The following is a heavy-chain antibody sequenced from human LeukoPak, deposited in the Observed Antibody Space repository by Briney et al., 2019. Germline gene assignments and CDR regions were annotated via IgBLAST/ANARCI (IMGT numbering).Heavy chain of an antibody. V-gene: IGHV3-21*04. D-gene: IGHD3-9*01. CDR3: ARSRLVTDYYFDH. Sequence: GGSLRLSCAASGFTLRSYTMNWVRQAPGKGLEWVSSIGISSNKIYYADSVKGRFTISRDNSKNTLFLQMNSLRVEDTAVYYCARSRLVTDYYFDHWGQGTQVTVSS. CDR2: IGISSNKI. CDR1: GFTLRSYT. J-gene: IGHJ4*02.